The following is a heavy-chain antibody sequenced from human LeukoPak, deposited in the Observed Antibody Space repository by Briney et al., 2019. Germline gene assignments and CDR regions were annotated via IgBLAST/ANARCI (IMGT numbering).Heavy chain of an antibody. V-gene: IGHV1-69*05. J-gene: IGHJ4*02. Sequence: ASVKASCKASGGTFSSYAISWVRQAPGQGLEWMGGIIPIFGTANYAQKFQGRVTITTDESTSTAYMELSSLRSEDTAVYYCARGPYCSSTSCYSFDYWGQGTLVTVSS. CDR2: IIPIFGTA. CDR1: GGTFSSYA. CDR3: ARGPYCSSTSCYSFDY. D-gene: IGHD2-2*01.